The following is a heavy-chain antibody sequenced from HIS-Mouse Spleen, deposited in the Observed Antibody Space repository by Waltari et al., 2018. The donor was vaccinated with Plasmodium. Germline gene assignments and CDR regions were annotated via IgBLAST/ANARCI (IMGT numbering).Heavy chain of an antibody. CDR2: INHSGST. CDR1: GGSFSGYY. Sequence: QVQLQQWGAGLLKPSETLSLTCAVYGGSFSGYYWSWIRQPPGKGLEWIGEINHSGSTNYNPSLKSRVTISVDTSKNQFSLKLSSVTAADTAVYYCARAPIRDAFDFWGQGTMVTVSS. J-gene: IGHJ3*01. CDR3: ARAPIRDAFDF. V-gene: IGHV4-34*01. D-gene: IGHD3-9*01.